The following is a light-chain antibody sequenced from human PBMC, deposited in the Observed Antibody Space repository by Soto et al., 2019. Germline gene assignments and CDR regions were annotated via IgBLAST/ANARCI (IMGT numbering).Light chain of an antibody. Sequence: QSVLTQPPSVSGAPVQRGSISCTGSSSNIGAGFDVHWYQQLPRTTPKLLTSDNSNRPSGVPDRFSGSRSGTSASLAITGLQAEDEADYYCQSYDNNLRVVFGGGTKLPVL. J-gene: IGLJ2*01. CDR1: SSNIGAGFD. CDR3: QSYDNNLRVV. CDR2: DNS. V-gene: IGLV1-40*01.